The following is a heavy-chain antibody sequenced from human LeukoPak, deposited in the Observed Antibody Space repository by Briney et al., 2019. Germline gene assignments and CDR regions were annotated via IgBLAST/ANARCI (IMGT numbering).Heavy chain of an antibody. J-gene: IGHJ4*02. CDR3: ARGLDY. Sequence: GRSLRLSCAASGFTFSSYAMHWVRQAPGKGLEWVAVISYDGSNKYYADSVKGRSTISRDNSKNTLYLQMNSLRAEDTAVYYCARGLDYWGQGTLVTVSS. CDR2: ISYDGSNK. V-gene: IGHV3-30-3*01. CDR1: GFTFSSYA.